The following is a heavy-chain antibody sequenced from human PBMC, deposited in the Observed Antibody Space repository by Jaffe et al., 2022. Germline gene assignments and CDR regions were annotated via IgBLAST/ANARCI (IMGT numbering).Heavy chain of an antibody. CDR2: INPNSGGT. CDR3: ARSRRYCSGGSCYSDFDY. Sequence: QVQLVQSGAEVKKPGASVKVSCKASGYTFTGYYMHWVRQAPGQGLEWMGRINPNSGGTNYAQKFQGRVTMTRDTSISTAYMELSRLRSDDTAVYYCARSRRYCSGGSCYSDFDYWGQGTLVTVSS. V-gene: IGHV1-2*06. CDR1: GYTFTGYY. D-gene: IGHD2-15*01. J-gene: IGHJ4*02.